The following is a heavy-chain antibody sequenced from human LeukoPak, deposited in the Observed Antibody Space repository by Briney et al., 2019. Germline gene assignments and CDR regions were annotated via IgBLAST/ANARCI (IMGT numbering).Heavy chain of an antibody. CDR2: IYTSGST. Sequence: PSETLSLTCTVSGGSISSGSYYRSWIRQPAGKGLEWIGRIYTSGSTNYNPSLKSRVTISVDTSKNQFSLKLSSVTAADTALYYCAREVDSMNYYYYYYMDVWGKGTTVTVSS. CDR1: GGSISSGSYY. CDR3: AREVDSMNYYYYYYMDV. V-gene: IGHV4-61*02. J-gene: IGHJ6*03. D-gene: IGHD4-11*01.